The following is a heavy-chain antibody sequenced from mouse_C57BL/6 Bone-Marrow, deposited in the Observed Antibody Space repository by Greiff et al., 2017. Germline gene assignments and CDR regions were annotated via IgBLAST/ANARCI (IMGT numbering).Heavy chain of an antibody. CDR3: ARSDRIYYDGSSYYAMDY. CDR1: GYTFTNYW. J-gene: IGHJ4*01. CDR2: IYPGGGYT. D-gene: IGHD1-1*01. Sequence: QVQLQQSGAELVRPGTSVKMSCKASGYTFTNYWIGWAKQRPGHGLEWIGDIYPGGGYTNYNEKFKGKATLTADKSSSTAYMQFSSLTYEDSAIYYCARSDRIYYDGSSYYAMDYWGQGTSVTVSS. V-gene: IGHV1-63*01.